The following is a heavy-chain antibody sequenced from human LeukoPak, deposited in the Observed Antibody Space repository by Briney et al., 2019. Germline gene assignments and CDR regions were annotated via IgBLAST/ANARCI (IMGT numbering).Heavy chain of an antibody. D-gene: IGHD3-10*01. CDR2: ISSSGSTI. CDR3: AKLGGSGRWFDP. Sequence: GGSLRLSCAASGFTFSSYEMNWVRQAPGKGLEWVSYISSSGSTIYYADSVKGRFTISRDNAKNSLYLQMNSLRAEDTAVYYCAKLGGSGRWFDPWGQGTLVTVSS. CDR1: GFTFSSYE. V-gene: IGHV3-48*03. J-gene: IGHJ5*02.